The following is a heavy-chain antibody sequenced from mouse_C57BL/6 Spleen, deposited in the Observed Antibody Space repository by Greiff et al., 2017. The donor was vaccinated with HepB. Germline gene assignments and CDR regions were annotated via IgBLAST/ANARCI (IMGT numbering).Heavy chain of an antibody. V-gene: IGHV1-81*01. J-gene: IGHJ3*01. D-gene: IGHD1-1*01. CDR3: ARSANYYGSPWFAY. Sequence: QVHVKQSGAELARPGASVKLSCKASGYTFTSYGISWVKQRTGQGLEWIGEIYPRSGNTYYNEKFKGKATLTADKSSSTAYMELRSLTSEDSAVYFCARSANYYGSPWFAYWGQGTLVTVSA. CDR2: IYPRSGNT. CDR1: GYTFTSYG.